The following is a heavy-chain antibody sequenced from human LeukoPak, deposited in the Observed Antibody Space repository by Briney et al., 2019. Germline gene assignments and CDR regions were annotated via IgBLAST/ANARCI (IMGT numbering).Heavy chain of an antibody. Sequence: SVKVSCKASGFTFTSSAMQWVRQARGQRLEWIGWIVVGSGNTNYAQKFQERVTITRDMSTSKTYMELSSLRSEDTAVYYCAAGDSSGDYYYGMDVWGQGTTVTVSS. D-gene: IGHD6-19*01. CDR1: GFTFTSSA. CDR3: AAGDSSGDYYYGMDV. V-gene: IGHV1-58*02. J-gene: IGHJ6*02. CDR2: IVVGSGNT.